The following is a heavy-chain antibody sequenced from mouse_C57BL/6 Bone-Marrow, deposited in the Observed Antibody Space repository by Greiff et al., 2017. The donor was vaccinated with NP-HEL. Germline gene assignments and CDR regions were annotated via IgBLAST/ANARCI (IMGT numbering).Heavy chain of an antibody. J-gene: IGHJ1*03. D-gene: IGHD2-1*01. V-gene: IGHV5-4*01. Sequence: EVKLQESGGGLVKPGGSLKLSCAASGFTFSSYAMSWVRQTPEKRLEWVATISDGGSYTYYPDNVKGRFTISRDNAKNNLYLQRSHLKSEDTAMYYCARDDGNLWYFDVWGTGTTVTVAS. CDR2: ISDGGSYT. CDR1: GFTFSSYA. CDR3: ARDDGNLWYFDV.